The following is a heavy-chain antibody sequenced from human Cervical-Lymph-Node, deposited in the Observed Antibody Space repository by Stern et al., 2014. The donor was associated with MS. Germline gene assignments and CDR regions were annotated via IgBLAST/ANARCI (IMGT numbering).Heavy chain of an antibody. J-gene: IGHJ6*02. CDR2: IFPADSAS. D-gene: IGHD2-2*01. Sequence: VQLGQSGAEVKKPGESLKISCKGSGYNFGDYWIGWVRQKPGKGLEWMGTIFPADSASRYSPSFEGQVTISADESISTAFLQSSSLKASDTGIYYCARHQPAATFAMDVWGQGTTVIVSS. V-gene: IGHV5-51*01. CDR3: ARHQPAATFAMDV. CDR1: GYNFGDYW.